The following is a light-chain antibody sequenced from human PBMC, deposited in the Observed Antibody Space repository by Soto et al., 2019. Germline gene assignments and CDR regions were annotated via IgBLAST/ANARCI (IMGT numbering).Light chain of an antibody. CDR1: QSDSSSY. J-gene: IGKJ2*01. Sequence: EIVLTQSPGTLSLSPGKRATLSCRASQSDSSSYLAWYQQKPGQAPSLLIYGASSRATGIPDRFSGSGSGTDFTLTISRLEPEDFAVYYCQHYGSPPYTFGQGTKLEIK. CDR2: GAS. CDR3: QHYGSPPYT. V-gene: IGKV3-20*01.